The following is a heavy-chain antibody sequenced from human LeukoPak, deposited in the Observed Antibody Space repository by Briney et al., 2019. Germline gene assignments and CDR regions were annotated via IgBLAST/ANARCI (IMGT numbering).Heavy chain of an antibody. CDR3: ASLAATNNYYYTDV. Sequence: SETLSLTCTVSGGSISSRNYYWAWIRQPPGKGLEWIATIYYSGNTYYNPSLMSRVTISVDTSKNQFSLKMSSVTAADTAVYYCASLAATNNYYYTDVWGKGTTLTVSS. V-gene: IGHV4-39*01. CDR1: GGSISSRNYY. D-gene: IGHD2-15*01. CDR2: IYYSGNT. J-gene: IGHJ6*03.